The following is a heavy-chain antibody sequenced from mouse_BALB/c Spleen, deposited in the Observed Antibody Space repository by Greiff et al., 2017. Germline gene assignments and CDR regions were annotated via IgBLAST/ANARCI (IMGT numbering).Heavy chain of an antibody. CDR1: GFTFSDYY. CDR3: ARDNYYGSSFLAY. J-gene: IGHJ3*01. V-gene: IGHV5-4*02. D-gene: IGHD1-1*01. CDR2: ISDGGSYT. Sequence: EVKLEESGGGLVKPGGSLKLSCAASGFTFSDYYMYWVRQTPEKRLEWVATISDGGSYTYYPDSVKGRFTISRDNAKNNLYLQMSSLKSEDTAMYYCARDNYYGSSFLAYWGQGTLVTVSA.